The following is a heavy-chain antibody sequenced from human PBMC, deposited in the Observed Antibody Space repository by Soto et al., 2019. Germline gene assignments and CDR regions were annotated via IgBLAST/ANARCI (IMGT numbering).Heavy chain of an antibody. CDR3: VKSYYDSSGYLNYYYYYGMDV. CDR2: ISSNGGST. J-gene: IGHJ6*02. V-gene: IGHV3-64D*08. CDR1: GFTFSSYA. Sequence: GGSLRLSCSASGFTFSSYAMHWVRQAPGKGLEYVSAISSNGGSTYYADSVKGRFTISRDNSKNTLYLQMSSLRAEDTAVYYCVKSYYDSSGYLNYYYYYGMDVWGQGTTVTVSS. D-gene: IGHD3-22*01.